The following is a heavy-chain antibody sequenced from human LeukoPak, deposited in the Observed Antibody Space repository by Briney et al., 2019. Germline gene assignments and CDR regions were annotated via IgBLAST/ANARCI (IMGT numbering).Heavy chain of an antibody. D-gene: IGHD2-2*01. CDR3: AKVRAPAAMFDYFDY. CDR2: ISYDGSNK. J-gene: IGHJ4*02. Sequence: GGSLRLSCAASGFTFSSYGMHWVRQAPGKGLEWVAFISYDGSNKYYADSVKGRFTISRDNSKNTLYLQMNSLRAEDTAVYYCAKVRAPAAMFDYFDYWGQGTLVTVSS. CDR1: GFTFSSYG. V-gene: IGHV3-30*18.